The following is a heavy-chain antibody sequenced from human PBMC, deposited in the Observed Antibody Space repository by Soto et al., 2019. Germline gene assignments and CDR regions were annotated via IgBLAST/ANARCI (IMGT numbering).Heavy chain of an antibody. CDR3: ARVASIAAFY. V-gene: IGHV3-7*05. D-gene: IGHD6-6*01. Sequence: EVQLVESGGGLVQPGGSLRLSCVASGFTFSNYWMSWVRQGPGKGLEWVANIKQDGNEKFYVESVRGRFTGSRDNAKNSLYLQMNSLRAEDTAVYYGARVASIAAFYWGKGTLVTVSS. J-gene: IGHJ4*02. CDR2: IKQDGNEK. CDR1: GFTFSNYW.